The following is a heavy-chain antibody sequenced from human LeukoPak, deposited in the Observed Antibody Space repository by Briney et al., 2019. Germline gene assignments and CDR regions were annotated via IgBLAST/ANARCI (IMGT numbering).Heavy chain of an antibody. Sequence: PSETLSLTCTVSGNSISSGDNYWSWIRQPAGKGLEWIGRIYTSGSTNYNPSLKSRVTISGDTSKNQFSLRLSSVTAADTAVYYCARGSRLWLVPRSFDYWGQGTLVTVSS. CDR2: IYTSGST. V-gene: IGHV4-61*02. CDR3: ARGSRLWLVPRSFDY. CDR1: GNSISSGDNY. J-gene: IGHJ4*02. D-gene: IGHD6-19*01.